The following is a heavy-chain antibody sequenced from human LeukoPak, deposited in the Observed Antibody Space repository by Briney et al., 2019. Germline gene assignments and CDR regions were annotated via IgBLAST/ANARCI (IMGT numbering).Heavy chain of an antibody. D-gene: IGHD2-2*02. CDR1: GFTFSTYG. J-gene: IGHJ4*02. CDR3: AKGVYTYGSMLLGFDD. V-gene: IGHV3-33*06. CDR2: IWYDGSNK. Sequence: GTSLRLSCAASGFTFSTYGMHWVRQAPGMGLEWEAVIWYDGSNKYYADSVKGRFTVSRDDFKNTLNLQMNSLRAEDTAVYYCAKGVYTYGSMLLGFDDWGQGTLVAVSS.